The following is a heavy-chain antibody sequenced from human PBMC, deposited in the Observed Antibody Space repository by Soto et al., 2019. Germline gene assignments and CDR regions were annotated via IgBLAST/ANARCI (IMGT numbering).Heavy chain of an antibody. Sequence: VQLVESGGALVKSGGSLRLSCAASGFIFSDYYMSWVRQAPGQGLVCLAYISGSGNTIYYADSVQARFTISRDNTKKSLYLQMDGLRAEDTALYDCATYTAPYTSGSFDHWGQGTLVTVSS. CDR1: GFIFSDYY. D-gene: IGHD3-10*01. J-gene: IGHJ4*02. CDR2: ISGSGNTI. V-gene: IGHV3-11*01. CDR3: ATYTAPYTSGSFDH.